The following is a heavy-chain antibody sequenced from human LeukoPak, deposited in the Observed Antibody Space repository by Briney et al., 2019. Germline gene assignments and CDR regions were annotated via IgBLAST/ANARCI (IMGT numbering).Heavy chain of an antibody. J-gene: IGHJ4*02. CDR3: ARMSDCGGDCPIDY. V-gene: IGHV1-69*02. D-gene: IGHD2-21*02. Sequence: SVKVSCKASGGTFSSYTISWVRQAPGQGLEWMGRTIPILGIANYAQKFQGRVTITADKSTSTAYMELSSLRSEDTAVYYCARMSDCGGDCPIDYWGQGTLATVSS. CDR1: GGTFSSYT. CDR2: TIPILGIA.